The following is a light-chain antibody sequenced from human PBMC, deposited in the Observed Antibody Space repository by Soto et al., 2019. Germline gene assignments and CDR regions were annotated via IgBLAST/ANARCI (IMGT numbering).Light chain of an antibody. CDR3: QQYDEWPLT. CDR2: GAS. CDR1: RGVGTN. V-gene: IGKV3-15*01. Sequence: EIVMTQSPGTLSVSPGEEVTLSCRASRGVGTNLAWYQQGPGQAPRLLIRGASTRATGLPARFSGSGSGTEFTLTISSLQSEDFAVYYCQQYDEWPLTFGGGTKVEIK. J-gene: IGKJ4*01.